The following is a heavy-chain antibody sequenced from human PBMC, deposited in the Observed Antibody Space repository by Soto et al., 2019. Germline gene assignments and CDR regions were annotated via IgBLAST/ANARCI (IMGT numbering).Heavy chain of an antibody. CDR2: IYSGGST. CDR1: GFTVSSNY. V-gene: IGHV3-66*01. J-gene: IGHJ3*02. Sequence: EVQLVESGGGLVQPGGSLRLSCAASGFTVSSNYMSWVRQAPGKGLEWVSVIYSGGSTYYADSVKGRFTISRDNSKNTLYLQMNSLRAEDTAVYYCARGIVVVPAAKYQRDEAFDIWGQGTMVTVSS. D-gene: IGHD2-2*01. CDR3: ARGIVVVPAAKYQRDEAFDI.